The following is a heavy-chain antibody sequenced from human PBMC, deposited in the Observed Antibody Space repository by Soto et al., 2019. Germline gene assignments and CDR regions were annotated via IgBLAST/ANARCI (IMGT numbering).Heavy chain of an antibody. CDR1: GFTVSSKY. D-gene: IGHD1-1*01. CDR3: ARDALPGTGTWADH. J-gene: IGHJ4*02. CDR2: IYMRGST. Sequence: EVQLVESGVGLVQPGESLRLSCAASGFTVSSKYMSWVRQAPGKGLVWVSIIYMRGSTFYSDSVKGRFTISRDTSKNSLYLQMDHLTVKDTAMYYCARDALPGTGTWADHWGQGTRVTVSS. V-gene: IGHV3-66*01.